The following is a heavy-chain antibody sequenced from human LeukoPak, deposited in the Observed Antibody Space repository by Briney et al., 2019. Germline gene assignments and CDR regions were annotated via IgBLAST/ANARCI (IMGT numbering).Heavy chain of an antibody. J-gene: IGHJ4*02. Sequence: GGSLRLSCAASEFTFSSYGMHWVRQAPGKGLEWVAFIRYDGSNKYYADSVKGRFTISRDNSKNTLCLQMNSLRAEDTAVYYCATAYGGSNYFDYWGQGTLVTVAS. CDR2: IRYDGSNK. CDR3: ATAYGGSNYFDY. CDR1: EFTFSSYG. V-gene: IGHV3-30*02. D-gene: IGHD4-23*01.